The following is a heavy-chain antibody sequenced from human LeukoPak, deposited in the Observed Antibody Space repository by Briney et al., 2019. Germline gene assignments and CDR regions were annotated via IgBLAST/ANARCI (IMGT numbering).Heavy chain of an antibody. Sequence: GGSLRLSCAASGFSFSSFSMNWVRQAPGKGLEWLSGVSPPGGGTYYADSVKGRFTISRDDSKNTLSLQMNSLRVEDTAVYYCARDLAWGAFDYWGQGTLVTVSS. D-gene: IGHD7-27*01. V-gene: IGHV3-23*01. J-gene: IGHJ4*02. CDR3: ARDLAWGAFDY. CDR1: GFSFSSFS. CDR2: VSPPGGGT.